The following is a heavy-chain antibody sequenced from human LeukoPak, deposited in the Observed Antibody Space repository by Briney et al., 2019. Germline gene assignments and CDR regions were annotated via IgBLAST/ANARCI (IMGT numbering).Heavy chain of an antibody. D-gene: IGHD5-18*01. Sequence: PSETLSLTCTVSGGSISSSSYCWSWIRQPPGKGLEWIGYIYYSGSTNYNPSLKSRVTISVDTSKNQFSLKLSSVTAADTAVYYCARVYSYGLNYYYYYYMDVWGKGTTVTVSS. CDR1: GGSISSSSYC. J-gene: IGHJ6*03. CDR2: IYYSGST. CDR3: ARVYSYGLNYYYYYYMDV. V-gene: IGHV4-61*05.